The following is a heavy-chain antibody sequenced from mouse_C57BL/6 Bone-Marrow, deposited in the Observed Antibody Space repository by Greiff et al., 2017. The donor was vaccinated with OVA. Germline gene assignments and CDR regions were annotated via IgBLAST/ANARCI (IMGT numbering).Heavy chain of an antibody. V-gene: IGHV4-1*01. CDR3: ARLYYGNQYYFDY. D-gene: IGHD2-1*01. CDR2: INPDSSTI. J-gene: IGHJ2*01. Sequence: EVKLLQSGGGLVQPGGSLKLSCAASGIDFSRYWMSWVRRAPGKGLEWIGEINPDSSTINYAPSLKDKFIISRDNAKNTLYLQMSKVRSEDTALYYCARLYYGNQYYFDYWGQGTTLTVSS. CDR1: GIDFSRYW.